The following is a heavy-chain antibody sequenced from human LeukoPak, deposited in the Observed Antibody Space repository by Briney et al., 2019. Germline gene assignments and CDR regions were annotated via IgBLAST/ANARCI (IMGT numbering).Heavy chain of an antibody. CDR3: AAYSGSYRDAFDI. Sequence: PSETLSLTCTVSGCSISSYYWSWIRQPPGKGLEWIGYIYYSGSTNYNPSLKSRVTISVDTSKNQFSLKLSSVTAADTAVYYCAAYSGSYRDAFDIWGQGTMVTVSS. CDR1: GCSISSYY. J-gene: IGHJ3*02. V-gene: IGHV4-59*08. D-gene: IGHD1-26*01. CDR2: IYYSGST.